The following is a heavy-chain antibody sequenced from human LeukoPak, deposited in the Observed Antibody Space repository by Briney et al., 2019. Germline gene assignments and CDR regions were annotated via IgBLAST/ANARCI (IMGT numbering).Heavy chain of an antibody. D-gene: IGHD3-16*02. CDR2: IYYSGST. V-gene: IGHV4-39*01. CDR1: GGSISSSSYD. J-gene: IGHJ4*02. Sequence: PSETLSLTCTVSGGSISSSSYDWGWIRQPRGKGLEWIGSIYYSGSTYYNPSLKSRVTISVDTSKNQFSLKLSSVTAADTAVYYCARRFLRLGELSPIDYWGQGTLVTVSS. CDR3: ARRFLRLGELSPIDY.